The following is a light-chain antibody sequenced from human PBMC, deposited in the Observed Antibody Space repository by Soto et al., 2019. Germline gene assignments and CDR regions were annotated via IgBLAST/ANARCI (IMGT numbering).Light chain of an antibody. Sequence: EVVLTQSPGTLSLSPGERATLSCRASQSVSSYLAWYQQKPGQAPRLLIYDASNRATGIPDGFSGSGSGTDFNLTVNRLSPEDFAVYYCHQYATSPRTFGQGTKVDI. V-gene: IGKV3-20*01. CDR1: QSVSSY. CDR3: HQYATSPRT. J-gene: IGKJ1*01. CDR2: DAS.